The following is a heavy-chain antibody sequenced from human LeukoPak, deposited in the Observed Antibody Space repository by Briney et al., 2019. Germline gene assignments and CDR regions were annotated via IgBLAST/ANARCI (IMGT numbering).Heavy chain of an antibody. V-gene: IGHV3-7*01. CDR3: TRDSQGSGTYSTDH. D-gene: IGHD3-10*01. Sequence: GGSLRLSCVASGFTFSSSWMSWVRQGPGKGPEWVANMNQDGSRKFYVDSVEGRFTISRDNAKNSPFLEMNGLRDEDTAVYYCTRDSQGSGTYSTDHWGQGTLVTVSS. CDR2: MNQDGSRK. CDR1: GFTFSSSW. J-gene: IGHJ4*02.